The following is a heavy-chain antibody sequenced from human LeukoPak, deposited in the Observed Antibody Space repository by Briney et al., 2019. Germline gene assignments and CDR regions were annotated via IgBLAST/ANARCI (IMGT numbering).Heavy chain of an antibody. V-gene: IGHV4-34*01. Sequence: PSETLSLTCAVYGGSFSGYYWSWIRQPPGKGLEWIGEINHSGSTNYNPSLKSRVTISVDTSKNQFSLKLSSVTAADTAVYYCAASSSSWYQEDNNNWFDPWGQGTLVTVSS. CDR2: INHSGST. CDR1: GGSFSGYY. D-gene: IGHD6-13*01. J-gene: IGHJ5*02. CDR3: AASSSSWYQEDNNNWFDP.